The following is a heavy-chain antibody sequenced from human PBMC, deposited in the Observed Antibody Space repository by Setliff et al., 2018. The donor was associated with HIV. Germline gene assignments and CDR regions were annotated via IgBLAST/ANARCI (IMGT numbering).Heavy chain of an antibody. V-gene: IGHV3-7*01. CDR2: INEDGNKK. CDR1: RFSFSTFW. D-gene: IGHD6-13*01. J-gene: IGHJ1*01. CDR3: AREMAATAYPDDPYFQH. Sequence: HPGGSLRLSCATSRFSFSTFWMTWVRQAPGKGLEWIANINEDGNKKYHAGSVWGRFTISRDNAKNSLYLQMSSLRADDTAVYYCAREMAATAYPDDPYFQHWGQGTLVTVSS.